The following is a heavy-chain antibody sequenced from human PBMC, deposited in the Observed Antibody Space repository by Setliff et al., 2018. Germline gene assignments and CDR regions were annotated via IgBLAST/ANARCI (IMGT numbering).Heavy chain of an antibody. CDR1: GYNFITFG. Sequence: ASVKVSCKTSGYNFITFGVSWVRQAPGQGLEWMGWISPYNEKTNYAEKFQGRVTMTTDTSTTTVYMEVASLRSDDTAVYYCVRGPGPSVVVAMPFDRWGQGTLVTVSS. CDR2: ISPYNEKT. J-gene: IGHJ4*02. CDR3: VRGPGPSVVVAMPFDR. D-gene: IGHD5-12*01. V-gene: IGHV1-18*01.